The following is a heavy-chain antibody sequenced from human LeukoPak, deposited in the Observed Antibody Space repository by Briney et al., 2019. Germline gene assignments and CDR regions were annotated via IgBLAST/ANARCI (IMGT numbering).Heavy chain of an antibody. CDR1: GFTFSSYG. V-gene: IGHV3-23*01. CDR2: ISGSGGST. J-gene: IGHJ5*02. D-gene: IGHD3-22*01. CDR3: AKDPTTMIVVVGWFDP. Sequence: GGTLRLSCAASGFTFSSYGMSWVRQAPGKGLEWVSAISGSGGSTYYADSVKGRFTISRDNSKNTLYLQMNSLRAEDTAVYYCAKDPTTMIVVVGWFDPWGQGTLVTVSS.